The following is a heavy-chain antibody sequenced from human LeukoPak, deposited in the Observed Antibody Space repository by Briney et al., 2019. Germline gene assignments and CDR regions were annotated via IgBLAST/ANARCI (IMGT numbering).Heavy chain of an antibody. CDR1: GFTFSSYG. V-gene: IGHV3-23*01. CDR3: AKWPEGAMDYFDY. CDR2: ISGDGTRT. D-gene: IGHD3-16*01. J-gene: IGHJ4*02. Sequence: QAGGSLRLSCAASGFTFSSYGMHWVRQAPGKGLEWVSAISGDGTRTYYADSVKGRFTISRDNSKNTLYLEMSSLRVEDTAIYYCAKWPEGAMDYFDYWGQGTLVTVSS.